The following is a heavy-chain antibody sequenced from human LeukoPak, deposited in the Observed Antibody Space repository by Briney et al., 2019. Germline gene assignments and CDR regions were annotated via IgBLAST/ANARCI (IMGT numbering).Heavy chain of an antibody. CDR3: ANPRGGDSWAFGI. V-gene: IGHV3-30*18. D-gene: IGHD2-21*02. CDR1: GFTFSTYG. CDR2: TSYDGSNR. J-gene: IGHJ3*02. Sequence: GGSLRLSCEASGFTFSTYGIYWVCQAPGKGLEWVAGTSYDGSNRVYTDSVKGRFTISRDNSKSTLYLQMNSLRPEDTAAYYCANPRGGDSWAFGIWGQGTKVTVSS.